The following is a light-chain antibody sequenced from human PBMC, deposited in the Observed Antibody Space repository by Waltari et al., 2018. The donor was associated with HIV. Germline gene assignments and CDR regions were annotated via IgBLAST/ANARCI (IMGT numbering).Light chain of an antibody. CDR1: QSVSRSY. Sequence: EIVLTQSPGTLSLSPGERATLSCRASQSVSRSYLAWYQQKPGQAPRLLIYGASRRATGIPDRFSGSGSGTDFTLTISRLEPEDFAVYYCQQYGSSPRTFGQGTKVEIK. V-gene: IGKV3-20*01. CDR2: GAS. J-gene: IGKJ1*01. CDR3: QQYGSSPRT.